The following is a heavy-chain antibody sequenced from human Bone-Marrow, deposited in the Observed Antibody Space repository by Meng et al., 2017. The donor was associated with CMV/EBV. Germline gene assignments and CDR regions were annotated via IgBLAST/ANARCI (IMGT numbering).Heavy chain of an antibody. CDR1: GFTFSNYG. D-gene: IGHD3-22*01. CDR3: AKDIYSDSSGYSGSFDI. V-gene: IGHV3-30*02. J-gene: IGHJ3*02. Sequence: GGSLRLSCAASGFTFSNYGMYWVRQAPGKGLEWVAFIWYDGSNKYYADSVKGRFTISRDNSKNTLYLQMNSLRAEDTAMYYCAKDIYSDSSGYSGSFDIWGQGTMVTVSS. CDR2: IWYDGSNK.